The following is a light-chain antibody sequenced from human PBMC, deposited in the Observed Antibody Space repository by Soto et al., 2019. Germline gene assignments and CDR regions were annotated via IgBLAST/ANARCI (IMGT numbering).Light chain of an antibody. CDR1: RNGVGRYNL. J-gene: IGLJ1*01. CDR3: CSYAGSNYYV. Sequence: QSALTPPASLSWFPGQSITISCTGTRNGVGRYNLVSWYQHHPGKAPKLMIFEGSKRPSGVSNRFSGSKSGNTSSLTISGLQAEDEADFYCCSYAGSNYYVFGTGTKVTVL. V-gene: IGLV2-23*01. CDR2: EGS.